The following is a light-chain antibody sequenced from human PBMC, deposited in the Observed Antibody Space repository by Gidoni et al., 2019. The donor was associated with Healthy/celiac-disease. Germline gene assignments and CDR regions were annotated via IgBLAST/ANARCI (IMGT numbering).Light chain of an antibody. V-gene: IGLV3-19*01. CDR1: SLRSYY. Sequence: SSELTQDPAVSVALGQTARITCQGDSLRSYYASWYQQKPGQAPVLVIYGKNNRPPGIPDRFSGSSSGNTASLTITGAQAEDEADYYCNSRDSSGNHPVFGGGTKLTVL. CDR3: NSRDSSGNHPV. J-gene: IGLJ3*02. CDR2: GKN.